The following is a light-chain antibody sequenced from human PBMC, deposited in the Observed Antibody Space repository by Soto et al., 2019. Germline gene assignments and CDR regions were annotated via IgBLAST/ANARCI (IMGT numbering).Light chain of an antibody. CDR1: HYVYSN. V-gene: IGKV3-15*01. Sequence: EIVMTQSPATLSVSPGERATLSCTASHYVYSNVAWLQQRPVQAPRRLIYRASTRATGTPARFSGSWSGTEFTLTITRLQSEDLSLYYCQQYHNLWTFGQGTEVEIK. CDR2: RAS. J-gene: IGKJ1*01. CDR3: QQYHNLWT.